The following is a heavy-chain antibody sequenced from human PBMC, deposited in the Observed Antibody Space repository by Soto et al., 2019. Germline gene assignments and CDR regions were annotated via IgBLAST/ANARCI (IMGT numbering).Heavy chain of an antibody. CDR2: INPDKGNT. CDR3: ARDSGIVALYALDV. J-gene: IGHJ6*02. Sequence: QVHFLQSGPEVKQPGASVKVSCKAFGYTFSNYPIHWVRQAPGQSLEWLGWINPDKGNTKYSQTFQGRVTITRDTSAKTAYVEPSSLISEDTAVYYCARDSGIVALYALDVWGQGTTVTVSS. D-gene: IGHD2-15*01. V-gene: IGHV1-3*01. CDR1: GYTFSNYP.